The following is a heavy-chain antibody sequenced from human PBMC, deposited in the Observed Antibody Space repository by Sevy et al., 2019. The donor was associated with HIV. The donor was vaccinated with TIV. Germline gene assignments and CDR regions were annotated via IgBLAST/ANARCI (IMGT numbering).Heavy chain of an antibody. D-gene: IGHD3-3*01. CDR2: IYYSGST. CDR3: ARAQTYDFWSGYSWCYFDY. Sequence: SETLSLTCTVSGGSISSGGYYWSWIRQHPGKGLEWIGYIYYSGSTYYNPSLKSRVTISVDTSKNQFSLKLSSVTAADTAVYYCARAQTYDFWSGYSWCYFDYWGQGTLVIVSS. V-gene: IGHV4-31*03. CDR1: GGSISSGGYY. J-gene: IGHJ4*02.